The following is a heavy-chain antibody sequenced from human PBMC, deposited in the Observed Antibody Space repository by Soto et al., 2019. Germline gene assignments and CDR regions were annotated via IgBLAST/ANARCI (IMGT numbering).Heavy chain of an antibody. V-gene: IGHV1-18*01. J-gene: IGHJ4*02. CDR2: ISAYNGNT. Sequence: ASVKVSCKASGYTFTSYGISRVRQAPGQGLEWMGWISAYNGNTNYAQKLQGRVTMTTDTSTSTAYMELRSLRSDDTAVYYCARQVPYYDILTGYDDYYFDYWGQGTLVTVSS. CDR3: ARQVPYYDILTGYDDYYFDY. D-gene: IGHD3-9*01. CDR1: GYTFTSYG.